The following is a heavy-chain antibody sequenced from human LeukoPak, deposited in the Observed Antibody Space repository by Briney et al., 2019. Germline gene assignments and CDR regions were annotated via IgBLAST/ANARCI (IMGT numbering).Heavy chain of an antibody. Sequence: GGSLRLSCADSGFTFSNFWMSWVRQAPGKGLEWVANINQDGTEKYYVDSVKGRFTISRDNAKNSLYLQMNSLRAEDTAVYYCARTLAAAGGAFDIWGQGTMVTVSS. CDR2: INQDGTEK. J-gene: IGHJ3*02. D-gene: IGHD6-13*01. CDR1: GFTFSNFW. V-gene: IGHV3-7*01. CDR3: ARTLAAAGGAFDI.